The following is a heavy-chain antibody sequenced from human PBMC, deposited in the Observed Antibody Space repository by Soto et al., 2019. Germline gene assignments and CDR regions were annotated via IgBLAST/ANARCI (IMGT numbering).Heavy chain of an antibody. CDR1: GGSISSGGYY. CDR3: ASGQPGGGWYFESSDAFDI. V-gene: IGHV4-31*03. CDR2: IYYSGST. Sequence: QVQLQESGPGLVKPSQTLSLTCTVSGGSISSGGYYWSWIRQHPGKGLEWIGYIYYSGSTYYNPSRKSRVTISVDTSKNQFSLKLSSVTAADTAVYYCASGQPGGGWYFESSDAFDIWGQGTMVTVSS. J-gene: IGHJ3*02. D-gene: IGHD2-15*01.